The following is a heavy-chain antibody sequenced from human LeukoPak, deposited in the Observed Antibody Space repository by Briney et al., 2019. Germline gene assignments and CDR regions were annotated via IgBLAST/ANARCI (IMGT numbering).Heavy chain of an antibody. CDR3: TTTFPTVTTEVDY. CDR1: GFTFNNAW. D-gene: IGHD4-17*01. V-gene: IGHV3-15*01. CDR2: IKSKTDGGTT. Sequence: GGSLRLSCVVSGFTFNNAWMSWVRQAPGKGLEWVGRIKSKTDGGTTDYAAPVKGRFTISRDDSKNTLYLQMNSLKTEDTAVYYCTTTFPTVTTEVDYWGQGTLVTVSS. J-gene: IGHJ4*02.